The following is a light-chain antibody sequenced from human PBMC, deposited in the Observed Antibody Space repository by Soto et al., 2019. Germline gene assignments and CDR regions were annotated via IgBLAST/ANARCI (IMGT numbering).Light chain of an antibody. Sequence: DIQLTQSPSSLSASVGETFTVTFQSSRNVSMYLNWYQHKPGKGPTLLIHATSNLQIGVPSRFSGSGSGTEFTLTISSLEPEDFGTYYCQQSYKMPSFGQGTRLEI. CDR3: QQSYKMPS. J-gene: IGKJ5*01. V-gene: IGKV1-39*01. CDR2: ATS. CDR1: RNVSMY.